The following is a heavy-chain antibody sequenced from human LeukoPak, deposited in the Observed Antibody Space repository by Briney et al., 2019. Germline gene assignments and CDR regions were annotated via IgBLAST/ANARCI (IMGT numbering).Heavy chain of an antibody. CDR3: IRDIDADYVDY. Sequence: GGSLRLSCTTSGFTFGDYAMSWVRQAPGKGLEWVGFIRSKPYGGTTEYAPSVKGRFTISRDDSKNIAYLQMNSLKTEDTAVYYCIRDIDADYVDYWGQGDLVTVSS. CDR2: IRSKPYGGTT. D-gene: IGHD2-15*01. J-gene: IGHJ4*02. CDR1: GFTFGDYA. V-gene: IGHV3-49*04.